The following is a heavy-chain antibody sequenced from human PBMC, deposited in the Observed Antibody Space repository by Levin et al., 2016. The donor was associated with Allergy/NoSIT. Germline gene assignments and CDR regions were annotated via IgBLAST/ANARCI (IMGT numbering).Heavy chain of an antibody. V-gene: IGHV4-59*01. CDR3: ARAGSGYSFDY. CDR1: GGSISSYY. J-gene: IGHJ4*02. CDR2: IYYSGST. Sequence: SETLSLTCTVSGGSISSYYWSWIRQPPGKGLEWIGYIYYSGSTNYNPSLKSRVTISVDTSKNQLSLKLSSVTAADTAVYYCARAGSGYSFDYWGQGTLVTVSS. D-gene: IGHD3-22*01.